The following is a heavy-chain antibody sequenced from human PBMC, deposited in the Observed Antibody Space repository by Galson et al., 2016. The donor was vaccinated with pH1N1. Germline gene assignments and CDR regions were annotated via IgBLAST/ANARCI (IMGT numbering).Heavy chain of an antibody. CDR1: GFTFTSYA. J-gene: IGHJ4*02. D-gene: IGHD5-12*01. Sequence: LRLPCAASGFTFTSYAMHWVRQAPGKGLEWVAVILYDGTNEYYAGSVKGRFTISRDKTQSTAYLQMNSLRTEDTAVYYCARDSEYSGHEGFHWAQGTLVIVSS. V-gene: IGHV3-30*04. CDR2: ILYDGTNE. CDR3: ARDSEYSGHEGFH.